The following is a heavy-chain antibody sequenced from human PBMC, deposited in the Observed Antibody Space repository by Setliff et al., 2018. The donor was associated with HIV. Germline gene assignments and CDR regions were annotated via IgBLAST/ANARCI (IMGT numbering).Heavy chain of an antibody. Sequence: SETLSLTCAVSGGSISSSNWWSWVRQPPGKGLEWIGEIYHGGSTNYNPSLKSRVTISVDKSNNQFSLKLSSVTAADTAVYYCALRDSSGWYNYFMDVWGKGTRSPSP. CDR1: GGSISSSNW. V-gene: IGHV4-4*02. CDR3: ALRDSSGWYNYFMDV. D-gene: IGHD6-19*01. CDR2: IYHGGST. J-gene: IGHJ6*03.